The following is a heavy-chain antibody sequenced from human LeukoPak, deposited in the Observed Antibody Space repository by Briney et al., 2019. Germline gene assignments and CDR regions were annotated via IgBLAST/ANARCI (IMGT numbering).Heavy chain of an antibody. CDR3: AVFYGDKDSDFAY. V-gene: IGHV5-51*01. J-gene: IGHJ4*02. Sequence: GESLKISCKGSGYNFANYYIGWVRQMPGKGLEWMGIIHVGHSDLRYSPSFEGQVTISADKSVTTAYLQWSSPKASDSAIYYCAVFYGDKDSDFAYWGQGTLVTVSS. CDR2: IHVGHSDL. D-gene: IGHD4-23*01. CDR1: GYNFANYY.